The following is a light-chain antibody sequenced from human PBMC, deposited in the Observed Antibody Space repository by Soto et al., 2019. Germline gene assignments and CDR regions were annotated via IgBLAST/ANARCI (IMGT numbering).Light chain of an antibody. J-gene: IGLJ3*02. V-gene: IGLV2-14*01. CDR1: TNDIGGYNY. CDR3: CSYTISATLV. Sequence: QSALTQPASVSGSPGQSITISCSGTTNDIGGYNYVSWYQHHPGKVPKVIIYEVRNRPSGVSNRFSGSKSGNTASPTISGRQAEDEADYYCCSYTISATLVFGGGTKLTVL. CDR2: EVR.